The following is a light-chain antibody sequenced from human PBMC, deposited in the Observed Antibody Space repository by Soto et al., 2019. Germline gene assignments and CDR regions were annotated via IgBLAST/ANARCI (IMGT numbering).Light chain of an antibody. CDR3: AAWDVSLNVVV. CDR2: SSS. CDR1: ASNIGSNP. Sequence: QAVVTQPPSASGTPGQRVTISCSGSASNIGSNPVNWYQQLPGTAPKLLIYSSSHRPSGVPDRISGSKSGTSASLAISGLQSGDEADYYCAAWDVSLNVVVFGGGIKLTVL. V-gene: IGLV1-44*01. J-gene: IGLJ2*01.